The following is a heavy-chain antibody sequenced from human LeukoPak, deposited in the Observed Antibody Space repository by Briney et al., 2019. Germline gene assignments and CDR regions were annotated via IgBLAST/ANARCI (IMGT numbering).Heavy chain of an antibody. Sequence: SETLSLTCAVYGGSFSGYYWSWIRQPPGKGLEWIGEINHSGSTNYNPSLKSRVTISVDTSKNQFSLKLSSVTAADTAVYYCARGAVAGLYYFDYWGQGTLVTVSS. V-gene: IGHV4-34*01. CDR3: ARGAVAGLYYFDY. J-gene: IGHJ4*02. CDR2: INHSGST. CDR1: GGSFSGYY. D-gene: IGHD6-19*01.